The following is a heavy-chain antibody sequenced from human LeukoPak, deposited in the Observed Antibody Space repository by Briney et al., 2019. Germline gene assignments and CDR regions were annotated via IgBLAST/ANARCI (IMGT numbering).Heavy chain of an antibody. V-gene: IGHV4-39*01. J-gene: IGHJ4*02. CDR2: IYYSGST. CDR1: GGSISSSSYY. D-gene: IGHD6-6*01. CDR3: ARHLPSYSSSLYFDY. Sequence: SETLSLTCTVSGGSISSSSYYWGWIRQPPGKGLEWIGSIYYSGSTYYNPSLKSRVTISVDTSKNQFSLKLSSVTAADTAVYYCARHLPSYSSSLYFDYWGQGTLVTVSS.